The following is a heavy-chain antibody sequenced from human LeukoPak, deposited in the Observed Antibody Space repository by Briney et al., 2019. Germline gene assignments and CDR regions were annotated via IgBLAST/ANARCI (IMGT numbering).Heavy chain of an antibody. Sequence: SQTLSLTCAISGDSVSSNSAAWNWIRQSPSRGLEWLGRTYYRSKWYNDYAVSVKSRLTINPDTSKNQFSLQLSSVNAADTAVYYCARANLYYYGSGSYYPAYYYYGMDVWGQGTTVTVSS. CDR2: TYYRSKWYN. J-gene: IGHJ6*02. V-gene: IGHV6-1*01. CDR3: ARANLYYYGSGSYYPAYYYYGMDV. CDR1: GDSVSSNSAA. D-gene: IGHD3-10*01.